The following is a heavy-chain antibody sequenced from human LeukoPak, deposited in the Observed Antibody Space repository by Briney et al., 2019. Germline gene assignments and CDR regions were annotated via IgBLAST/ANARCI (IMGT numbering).Heavy chain of an antibody. D-gene: IGHD2-21*02. CDR3: ARGHTANTRWFDP. CDR1: GFTFDDYG. Sequence: GGSLRLSCAASGFTFDDYGMSWVRQAPGKGLEWVSGINWNGGSTGYADSVKGRFTISRDNAKNSLYLEMNNLRAEDTAVYYCARGHTANTRWFDPWGQGTLVTVSS. J-gene: IGHJ5*02. V-gene: IGHV3-20*04. CDR2: INWNGGST.